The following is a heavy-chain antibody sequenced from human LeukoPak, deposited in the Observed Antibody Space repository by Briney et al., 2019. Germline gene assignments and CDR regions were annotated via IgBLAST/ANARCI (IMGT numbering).Heavy chain of an antibody. D-gene: IGHD6-19*01. J-gene: IGHJ4*02. CDR3: AREYSSGGFDY. CDR1: GGSISSYY. Sequence: SETLSLTCTVSGGSISSYYWSWFRQPPGKGLEWIGYIYYSGSTNYNPSLKSRVTISVDTSKNQFSLKLSSVTAADTAVYYCAREYSSGGFDYWGQGTLVTVSS. V-gene: IGHV4-59*01. CDR2: IYYSGST.